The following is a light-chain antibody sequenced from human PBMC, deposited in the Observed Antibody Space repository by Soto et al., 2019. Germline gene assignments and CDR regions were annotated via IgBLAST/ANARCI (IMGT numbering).Light chain of an antibody. J-gene: IGKJ5*01. V-gene: IGKV3-11*01. CDR1: QSVSGY. Sequence: EIVLTQSPATLSLSPGEGATLSCRASQSVSGYLAWYQQKPGQAPRLLIHDASNRATGIPARFSGSGSGTYLTLSSSSLEPEDFAVYYWQERSDWRITFGQGTRLEIK. CDR2: DAS. CDR3: QERSDWRIT.